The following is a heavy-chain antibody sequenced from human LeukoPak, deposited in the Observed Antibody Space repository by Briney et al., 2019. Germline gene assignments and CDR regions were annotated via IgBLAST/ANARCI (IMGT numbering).Heavy chain of an antibody. CDR1: GFTFSSYA. J-gene: IGHJ4*02. CDR2: INHSGST. CDR3: ARVRITMVRGPLGY. Sequence: GSLRLSCAASGFTFSSYAMSWVRQAPGKGLEWIGEINHSGSTNYNPSLKSRVTISVDTSKNQFSLKLSSVTAADTAVYYCARVRITMVRGPLGYWGQGTLVTVSS. D-gene: IGHD3-10*01. V-gene: IGHV4-34*01.